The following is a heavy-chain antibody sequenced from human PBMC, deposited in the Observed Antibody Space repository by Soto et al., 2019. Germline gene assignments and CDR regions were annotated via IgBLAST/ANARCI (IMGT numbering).Heavy chain of an antibody. CDR1: GCSFTNYG. CDR2: ISGHNGDT. D-gene: IGHD3-22*01. J-gene: IGHJ4*02. V-gene: IGHV1-18*04. CDR3: ARHRFNYYDNTVYYYFDY. Sequence: QVQLVQSGAEVKKPGASVKVSCKASGCSFTNYGISWVRQAPGRGPEWMGWISGHNGDTNHPQSLQGSVTMTTDTSRNTAYMELRSLRSDDTAVYYCARHRFNYYDNTVYYYFDYWGQGTLVTVSS.